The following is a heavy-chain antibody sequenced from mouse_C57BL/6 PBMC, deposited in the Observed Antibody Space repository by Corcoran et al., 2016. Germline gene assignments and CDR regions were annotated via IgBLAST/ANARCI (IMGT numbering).Heavy chain of an antibody. Sequence: QIQLVQSGPALKKPGEPVKISCKASGYTFTTYGMSWVTQAPVKGLQWRGWINTYSGVPTYADDFKGRFAFSLETSASTASLQINNLKNEDTATYVCARQGLITTVVATDYWCQGTTLTVSS. D-gene: IGHD1-1*01. J-gene: IGHJ2*01. CDR2: INTYSGVP. CDR3: ARQGLITTVVATDY. V-gene: IGHV9-3*01. CDR1: GYTFTTYG.